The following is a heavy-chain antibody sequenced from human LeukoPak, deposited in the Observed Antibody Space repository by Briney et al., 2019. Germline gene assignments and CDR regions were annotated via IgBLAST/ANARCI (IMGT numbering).Heavy chain of an antibody. V-gene: IGHV6-1*01. Sequence: SQTLSLSCAISGDSGSTNGVAWNWVRQSPSRGLEWLGRTYYTSKWNTDYAVSVKSRIVVNPDTSKNQFSLQLNSVTSEDTAVYYCARGRASAFDVWGQGTMVTVSS. CDR2: TYYTSKWNT. J-gene: IGHJ3*01. D-gene: IGHD6-25*01. CDR1: GDSGSTNGVA. CDR3: ARGRASAFDV.